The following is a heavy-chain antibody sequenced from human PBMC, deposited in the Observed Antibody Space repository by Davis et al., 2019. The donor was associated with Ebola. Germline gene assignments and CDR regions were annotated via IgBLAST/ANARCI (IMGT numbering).Heavy chain of an antibody. Sequence: MPSETLSLTCTASGYSISSCYYWCCIRQPPGKGLEWIRYIYYSGSTTYNPSLKSRVTISVDTSKNQFSLKLSSVTAADTATYYCAHTGGESYLDYWGQGTLVTVSS. V-gene: IGHV4-61*01. J-gene: IGHJ4*02. CDR3: AHTGGESYLDY. D-gene: IGHD2-15*01. CDR2: IYYSGST. CDR1: GYSISSCYY.